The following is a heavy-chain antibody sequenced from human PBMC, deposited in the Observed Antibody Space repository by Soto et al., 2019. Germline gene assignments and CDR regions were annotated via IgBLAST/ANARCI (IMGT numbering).Heavy chain of an antibody. Sequence: GGSLRLSCAASGFTVSSNYMSWVRQAPGKGLEWVSVIYSGGRTYYAGSVKGRFTISRDNSKNTLYLQMNSLRAEDTAVYYCARFIVVVVAATQHDAFDIWGQGTMVTVSS. D-gene: IGHD2-15*01. CDR1: GFTVSSNY. CDR2: IYSGGRT. J-gene: IGHJ3*02. CDR3: ARFIVVVVAATQHDAFDI. V-gene: IGHV3-66*01.